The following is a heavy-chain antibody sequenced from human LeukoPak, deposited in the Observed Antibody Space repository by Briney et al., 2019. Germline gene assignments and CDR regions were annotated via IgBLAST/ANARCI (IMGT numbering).Heavy chain of an antibody. CDR1: GGSFSGHY. CDR2: INHSGST. CDR3: ARGRRAVAPYNWFDP. Sequence: SETLSLTCAVYGGSFSGHYWSWIRQPPGKGLEWIGEINHSGSTNYNPSLKSRVTISVDTSKNQFSLKLSSVTAADTAVYYCARGRRAVAPYNWFDPWGQGTLVTVSS. V-gene: IGHV4-34*01. J-gene: IGHJ5*02. D-gene: IGHD6-19*01.